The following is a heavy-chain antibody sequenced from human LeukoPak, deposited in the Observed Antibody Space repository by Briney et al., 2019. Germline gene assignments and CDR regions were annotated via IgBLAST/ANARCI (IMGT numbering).Heavy chain of an antibody. J-gene: IGHJ4*02. CDR1: VGFTTYDY. D-gene: IGHD2-15*01. V-gene: IGHV4-4*07. Sequence: SETLSLTCSVSVGFTTYDYRNWILQPAGKAPEWIGRIHTTGSTNYNPSLKSRLTMTLDKSKKQFSLKVTSMTAADTALYYCARGGGNRHFDSWGQGILVTVSS. CDR2: IHTTGST. CDR3: ARGGGNRHFDS.